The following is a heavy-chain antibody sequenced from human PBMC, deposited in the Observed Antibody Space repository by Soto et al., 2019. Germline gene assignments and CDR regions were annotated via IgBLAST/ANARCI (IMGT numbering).Heavy chain of an antibody. J-gene: IGHJ6*02. CDR3: AREETAWPLAYGLDV. CDR1: GSTFSSYG. Sequence: GESLKISCAASGSTFSSYGMHWVRQAPGKGLEWVAVIWYDGSNKYYADSVKGRFTISRDNAKNSVSLQMNSLRDEDTAVYYCAREETAWPLAYGLDVWGQGTTVTVSS. CDR2: IWYDGSNK. V-gene: IGHV3-33*01. D-gene: IGHD2-21*02.